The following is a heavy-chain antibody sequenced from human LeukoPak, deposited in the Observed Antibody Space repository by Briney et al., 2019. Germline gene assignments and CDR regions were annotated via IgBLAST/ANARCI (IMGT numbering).Heavy chain of an antibody. CDR2: ISSSSSTI. Sequence: HPGGSLRLSCAASGFTFSSYSMNWVRQAPGKGLEWVSYISSSSSTIYYADSVKGRFTISRDNAKNSLYLQMNSLRAEDTAVYYCARAIGGSYVYYGMDVWGQGTTVTVSS. V-gene: IGHV3-48*01. CDR1: GFTFSSYS. D-gene: IGHD2-15*01. J-gene: IGHJ6*02. CDR3: ARAIGGSYVYYGMDV.